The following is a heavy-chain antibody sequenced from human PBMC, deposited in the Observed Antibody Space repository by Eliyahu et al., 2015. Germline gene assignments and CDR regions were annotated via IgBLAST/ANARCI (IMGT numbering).Heavy chain of an antibody. Sequence: EVQLVESGGGLVKPGGSLRLSXAASGFTFSSYSMNWVRQAPGKGLEWVSSISSSSSYIYYADSVKGRFTISRDNAKNSLYLQMNSLRAEDTAVYYCARALDWYFDLWGRGTLVTVSS. CDR2: ISSSSSYI. CDR3: ARALDWYFDL. J-gene: IGHJ2*01. CDR1: GFTFSSYS. V-gene: IGHV3-21*01.